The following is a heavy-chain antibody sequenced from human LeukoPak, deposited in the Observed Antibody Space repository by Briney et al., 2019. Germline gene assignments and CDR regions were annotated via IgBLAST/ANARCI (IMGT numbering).Heavy chain of an antibody. J-gene: IGHJ6*02. D-gene: IGHD3-3*01. CDR3: ARDAQRQYYDFWSGYSPRYYYYGMDV. Sequence: ASVKVSCKASGYTFSNYGISWVRQAPGQGLEWMGWISAYNGDTNYAQKLQGRVTMTTDTSTSTAYMELRSLKSDDTAVYYCARDAQRQYYDFWSGYSPRYYYYGMDVWGQGTTVTVSS. CDR2: ISAYNGDT. V-gene: IGHV1-18*01. CDR1: GYTFSNYG.